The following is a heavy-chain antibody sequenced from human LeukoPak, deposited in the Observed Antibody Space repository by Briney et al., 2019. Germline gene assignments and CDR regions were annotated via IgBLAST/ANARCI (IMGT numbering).Heavy chain of an antibody. CDR3: AREENYGDYYY. CDR1: GFTFSSYS. CDR2: ITSTLYT. D-gene: IGHD4-17*01. V-gene: IGHV3-21*01. Sequence: GGSLRLSCAASGFTFSSYSMTWVRQAPGKGLEWVSSITSTLYTNYADSVKGRFTISRDNAKNSLFLQMNSLRAEDTAVYYCAREENYGDYYYWGQGTLVTVSS. J-gene: IGHJ4*02.